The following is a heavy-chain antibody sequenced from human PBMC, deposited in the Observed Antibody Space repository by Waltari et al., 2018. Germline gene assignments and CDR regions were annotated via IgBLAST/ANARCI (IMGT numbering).Heavy chain of an antibody. CDR2: ISGSGGST. V-gene: IGHV3-23*01. CDR1: GGSFSGYY. J-gene: IGHJ5*02. Sequence: VQLQQWGAGLLKPSETLSLTCAVYGGSFSGYYWSWVRQAPGKGLEWVSAISGSGGSTYYADSVKGRFTISRDNSKNTLYLQMNSLRAEDTAVYYCAKGPAWFLEDNWFDPWGQGTLVTVSS. CDR3: AKGPAWFLEDNWFDP. D-gene: IGHD3-3*01.